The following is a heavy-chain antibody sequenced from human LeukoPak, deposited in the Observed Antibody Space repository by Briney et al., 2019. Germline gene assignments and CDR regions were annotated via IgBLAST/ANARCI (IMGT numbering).Heavy chain of an antibody. CDR3: ARGGSYSHNAFDI. V-gene: IGHV3-21*01. CDR2: ISSSSSYI. J-gene: IGHJ3*02. CDR1: GFTFSSYS. Sequence: GGSLRLSCAASGFTFSSYSMNWVRQAPGKGLEWVSSISSSSSYIYYADSVKGRFTISRDNAKNSLYLQMNSLRAEDTAVYYCARGGSYSHNAFDIWGQGPMVTVSS. D-gene: IGHD3-10*01.